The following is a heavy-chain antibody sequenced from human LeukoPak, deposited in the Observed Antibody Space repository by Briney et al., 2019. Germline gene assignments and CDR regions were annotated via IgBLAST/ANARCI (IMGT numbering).Heavy chain of an antibody. CDR3: ARERKRITIFGVAHRVRYFDY. Sequence: GGSLRLSCAASGFTFSSYEMNWVRQAPGKGLEWVSYISSSGSTIYYANSVKGRFTISRDNAKNSLYLQMNSLRAEDTAVYYCARERKRITIFGVAHRVRYFDYWGQGTLVTVSS. CDR2: ISSSGSTI. V-gene: IGHV3-48*03. D-gene: IGHD3-3*01. CDR1: GFTFSSYE. J-gene: IGHJ4*02.